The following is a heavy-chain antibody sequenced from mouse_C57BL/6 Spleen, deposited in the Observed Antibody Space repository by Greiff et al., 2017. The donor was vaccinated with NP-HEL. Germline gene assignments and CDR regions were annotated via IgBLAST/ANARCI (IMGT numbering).Heavy chain of an antibody. CDR3: ARGAHYGSSPWFAY. V-gene: IGHV5-4*03. CDR1: GFTFSSYA. CDR2: ISDGGSYT. D-gene: IGHD1-1*01. Sequence: EVKLMESGGGLVKPGGSLKLSCAASGFTFSSYAMSWVRQTPEKRLEWVATISDGGSYTYYPDNVKGRFTISRDNAKNNLYLQMRHLKSEDTAMYYCARGAHYGSSPWFAYWGQGTLVTVSA. J-gene: IGHJ3*01.